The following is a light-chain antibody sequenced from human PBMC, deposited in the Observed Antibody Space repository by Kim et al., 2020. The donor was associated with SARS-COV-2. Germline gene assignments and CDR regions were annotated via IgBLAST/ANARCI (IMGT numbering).Light chain of an antibody. CDR2: GVT. J-gene: IGLJ3*02. CDR1: SSDVGNYNL. V-gene: IGLV2-23*02. CDR3: CSYAGGFTWV. Sequence: QSALTQPASVSGSPGQSITISCTGTSSDVGNYNLVSWYQQHPGKAPKLMIYGVTNRPSGVSNRFSGSKSGNTASLTISGLQAEDEADYYCCSYAGGFTWVFGGGTQLTVL.